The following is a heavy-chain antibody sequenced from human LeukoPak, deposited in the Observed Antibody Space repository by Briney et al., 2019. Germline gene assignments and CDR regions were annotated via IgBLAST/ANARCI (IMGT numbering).Heavy chain of an antibody. CDR3: ARAQVMATINDGFDI. J-gene: IGHJ3*02. V-gene: IGHV4-61*02. CDR2: IYTSGST. CDR1: GGSISSGSYY. D-gene: IGHD5-24*01. Sequence: PSQTLSLTCTVSGGSISSGSYYWSWIRQPAGKGLEWIGRIYTSGSTNYNPSLKSRVTISVDTSKNQFSLKLSSVTAADTAVYYCARAQVMATINDGFDIWGQGTMVTVSS.